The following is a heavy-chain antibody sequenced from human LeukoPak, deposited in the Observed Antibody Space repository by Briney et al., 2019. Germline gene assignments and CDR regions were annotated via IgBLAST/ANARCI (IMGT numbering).Heavy chain of an antibody. CDR3: ARGGPFGYSAYDY. CDR2: ISFSGSTI. CDR1: GFTFSTYE. J-gene: IGHJ4*02. D-gene: IGHD5-12*01. Sequence: GGSLRLSCAASGFTFSTYEMNWVRQAPGKGLEWVSYISFSGSTIYYADSVKGRFTISRDNTKNSLYLLMSSLRAEDTAVYYCARGGPFGYSAYDYWGQGTLVTVSS. V-gene: IGHV3-48*03.